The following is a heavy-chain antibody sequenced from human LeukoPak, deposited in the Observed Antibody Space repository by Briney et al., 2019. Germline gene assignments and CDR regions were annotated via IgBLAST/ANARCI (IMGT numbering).Heavy chain of an antibody. D-gene: IGHD2-2*01. J-gene: IGHJ4*02. Sequence: ASVNVSCKASGDTFTGYYMHWVRQAPGQGLEWMGRINPNSGGTNYAQKFQGRVTMTRATSIRTAYMELSRLRSDDTAVYYSVRVYCSTTTCYPDYWGQGTLVTVSS. CDR1: GDTFTGYY. CDR3: VRVYCSTTTCYPDY. CDR2: INPNSGGT. V-gene: IGHV1-2*06.